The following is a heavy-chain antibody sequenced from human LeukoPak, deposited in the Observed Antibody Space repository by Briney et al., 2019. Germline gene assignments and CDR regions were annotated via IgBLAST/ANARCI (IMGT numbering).Heavy chain of an antibody. D-gene: IGHD6-19*01. V-gene: IGHV1-18*01. Sequence: ASVKVSCKASGYTFTSYGISWVRQAPGQGLEWMGWISAYNGNTNYAQKLQGRVTMTTDTSTSTAYMELRSLRSDDTAVYYCARDRRPYSSGWGHGDYWGQGTLVTVSS. CDR2: ISAYNGNT. J-gene: IGHJ4*02. CDR3: ARDRRPYSSGWGHGDY. CDR1: GYTFTSYG.